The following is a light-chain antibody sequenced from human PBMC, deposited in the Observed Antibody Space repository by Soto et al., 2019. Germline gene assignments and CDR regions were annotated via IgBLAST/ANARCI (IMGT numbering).Light chain of an antibody. CDR2: DAS. V-gene: IGKV1-5*01. Sequence: DIQMTQSPSTLSASVGDRVTITCRASQSISSWLAWYQQKPGRAPKLLIYDASSLESGVPSRFSDSGSGTVFTLTISSLQPDDFATYYCHRYNSYSGTFGQGTKVDIK. CDR3: HRYNSYSGT. CDR1: QSISSW. J-gene: IGKJ1*01.